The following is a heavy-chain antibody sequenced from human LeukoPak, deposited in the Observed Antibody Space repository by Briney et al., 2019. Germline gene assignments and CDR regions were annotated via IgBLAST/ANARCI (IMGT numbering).Heavy chain of an antibody. V-gene: IGHV4-4*02. D-gene: IGHD3-16*01. J-gene: IGHJ3*02. Sequence: SETLSLTCAVSGGSISSSNWWSWVRQPPGKGREWIGEIYHSGSTNYNPSLKSRVTISVDKSKNQFSLKLSSVTAADTAVYYCASTRGSSASRGFDIWGQGTMVTVSS. CDR1: GGSISSSNW. CDR2: IYHSGST. CDR3: ASTRGSSASRGFDI.